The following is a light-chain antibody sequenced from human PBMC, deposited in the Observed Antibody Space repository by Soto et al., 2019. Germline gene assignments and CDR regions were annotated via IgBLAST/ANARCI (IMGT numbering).Light chain of an antibody. CDR1: SSDVGGYNY. J-gene: IGLJ3*02. V-gene: IGLV2-14*01. Sequence: QSALTQPASVSGSPGQSITISCTGTSSDVGGYNYVSWYQQHPGKAPKLMIYEVSNRPSGVSNRFSGSKSGNTAALTICGLHAEDEADYYCSSYTSSSTLVFGGGTKLTVL. CDR3: SSYTSSSTLV. CDR2: EVS.